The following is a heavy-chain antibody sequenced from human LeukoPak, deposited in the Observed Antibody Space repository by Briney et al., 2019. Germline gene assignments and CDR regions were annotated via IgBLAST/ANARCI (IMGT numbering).Heavy chain of an antibody. J-gene: IGHJ5*02. CDR3: ARHRYDFWSGWRFRNWFDP. V-gene: IGHV4-38-2*01. Sequence: PSETLSLTCAVSGYSISSGYYWGWIRQPPGKGLEWIGGIYHSGSTYYNPSLKSRVTISVDTSKNQFSLKLSSVTAADTAVYYCARHRYDFWSGWRFRNWFDPWGQGTLVTVSS. D-gene: IGHD3-3*01. CDR1: GYSISSGYY. CDR2: IYHSGST.